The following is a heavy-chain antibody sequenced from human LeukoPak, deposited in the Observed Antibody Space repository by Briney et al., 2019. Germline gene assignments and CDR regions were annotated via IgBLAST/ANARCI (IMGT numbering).Heavy chain of an antibody. CDR1: GFTFDDYA. V-gene: IGHV3-9*01. CDR2: ISWNSGSI. D-gene: IGHD2-2*01. Sequence: GGSLRLSCAASGFTFDDYAMHWVRQAPGKGLERVSGISWNSGSIGYADSVKGRFTISRDNAKNSLYLQMNSLRAEDTALYYCAKSGYCSSTSCYDAFDIWGQGTMVTVSS. CDR3: AKSGYCSSTSCYDAFDI. J-gene: IGHJ3*02.